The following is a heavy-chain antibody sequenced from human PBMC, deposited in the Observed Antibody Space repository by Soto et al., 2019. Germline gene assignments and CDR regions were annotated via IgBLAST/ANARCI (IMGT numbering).Heavy chain of an antibody. D-gene: IGHD3-10*01. J-gene: IGHJ4*02. Sequence: QLQLVHSAAEVKEPGSSVKVSCKASVGGNLRAYRTTWVRRAPGQGLEWWGGIIPKRGSANHAQNFQCRVTVTAAESTITVYMELLSLRSDDTAFYYCARGGAGLNFGAVYWGQGTPVTVSS. V-gene: IGHV1-69*01. CDR3: ARGGAGLNFGAVY. CDR1: VGGNLRAYR. CDR2: IIPKRGSA.